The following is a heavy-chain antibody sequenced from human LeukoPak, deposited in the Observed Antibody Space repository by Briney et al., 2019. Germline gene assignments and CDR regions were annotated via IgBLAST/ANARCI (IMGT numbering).Heavy chain of an antibody. V-gene: IGHV3-30*18. CDR1: GFTFSSYG. J-gene: IGHJ4*02. CDR2: ISYDGSNK. CDR3: AKDPY. Sequence: PGGSLRLSCAASGFTFSSYGMHWVRQAPGKGLEWVAVISYDGSNKYYADPVKGRFTISRDNSKNTLYLQMNSLRAEDTAVYYCAKDPYWGQGTLVTVSS.